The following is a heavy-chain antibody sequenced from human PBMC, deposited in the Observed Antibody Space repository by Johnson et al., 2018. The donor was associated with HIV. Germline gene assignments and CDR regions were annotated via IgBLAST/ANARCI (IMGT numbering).Heavy chain of an antibody. V-gene: IGHV3-23*04. CDR3: AKDGPGGALDI. CDR1: GFTFSSYA. Sequence: EQLVESGGGLVQPGGSLRLSCAASGFTFSSYAMNWVRQAPGKGLEWVSAISDSGGSTYFADSVKGRFTISRDDSKNTLYLQMNSRRAEETAVYDCAKDGPGGALDILGQGTMVTVSS. D-gene: IGHD3-10*01. CDR2: ISDSGGST. J-gene: IGHJ3*02.